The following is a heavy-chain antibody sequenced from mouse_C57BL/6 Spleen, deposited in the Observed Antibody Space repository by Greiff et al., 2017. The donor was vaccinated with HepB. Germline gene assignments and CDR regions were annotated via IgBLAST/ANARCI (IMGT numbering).Heavy chain of an antibody. CDR3: ARSDGNYGYFDV. D-gene: IGHD2-1*01. CDR1: GYTFTNYW. V-gene: IGHV1-63*01. Sequence: VQLQQSGAELVRPGTSVKMSCKASGYTFTNYWIGWAEQRPGHGLEWIGDIYPGGGYTNYNEKFKGKATLTADKSSSTAYMQFSSLTSEDSAIYYCARSDGNYGYFDVWGTGTTVTVSS. J-gene: IGHJ1*03. CDR2: IYPGGGYT.